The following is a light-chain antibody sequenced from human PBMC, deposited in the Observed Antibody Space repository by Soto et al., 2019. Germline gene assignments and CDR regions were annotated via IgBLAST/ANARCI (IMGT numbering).Light chain of an antibody. V-gene: IGLV2-14*01. Sequence: LAQPASVSGSPGQSITISCTGTSSDVGGYNYVSWYQQHPGKAPKLMIYEVSDRPSGVSIRFSGSKSGNTASLTISGLQTEDEAYYYCSSYTTSSTMIFGGGTKVTVL. J-gene: IGLJ2*01. CDR1: SSDVGGYNY. CDR3: SSYTTSSTMI. CDR2: EVS.